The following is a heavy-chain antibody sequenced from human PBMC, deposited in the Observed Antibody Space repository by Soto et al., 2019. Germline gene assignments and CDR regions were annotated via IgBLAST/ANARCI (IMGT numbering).Heavy chain of an antibody. D-gene: IGHD3-22*01. CDR1: GFTFSSYA. CDR3: AKDYYYDSSGYLGAFDI. V-gene: IGHV3-23*01. Sequence: GGSLRLSCAASGFTFSSYAMSWVRQAPEKGLEWVSAISGSGGSAYYADSVKGRFTISRDNSKNTLYLQMNSLRAEDTAVYYCAKDYYYDSSGYLGAFDIWGQGTMVNVSS. CDR2: ISGSGGSA. J-gene: IGHJ3*02.